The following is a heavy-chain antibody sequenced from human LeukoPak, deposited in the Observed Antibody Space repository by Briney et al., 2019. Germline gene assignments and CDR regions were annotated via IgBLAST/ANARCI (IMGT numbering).Heavy chain of an antibody. CDR1: GCTFSSYA. J-gene: IGHJ4*02. CDR2: IIPILGIA. CDR3: ASEHGRFDY. V-gene: IGHV1-69*04. Sequence: ASVKVSCKASGCTFSSYAISWVRQAPGQGLEWMGRIIPILGIANYAQKFQGRVTITADKSTSTAYMELSSLRSEDTAVYYCASEHGRFDYWGQGTLVTVSS.